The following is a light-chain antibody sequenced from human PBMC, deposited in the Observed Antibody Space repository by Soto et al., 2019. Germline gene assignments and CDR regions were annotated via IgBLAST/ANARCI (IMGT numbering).Light chain of an antibody. CDR2: GNS. V-gene: IGLV1-40*01. CDR1: SSNIGAGYD. CDR3: QSYDS. J-gene: IGLJ1*01. Sequence: QSALTQPPSVSGAPGQRVTISCTGSSSNIGAGYDVHWYQQLPGTAPKLLIYGNSNRPSGVPDRFSGSKSGTSASLAITGLQAEDEADYYCQSYDSFGTGTKVTVL.